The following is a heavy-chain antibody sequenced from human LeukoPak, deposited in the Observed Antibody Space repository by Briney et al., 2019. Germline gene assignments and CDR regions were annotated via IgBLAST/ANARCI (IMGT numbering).Heavy chain of an antibody. CDR1: GGTFSSYA. J-gene: IGHJ4*02. Sequence: ASVKVSCKASGGTFSSYAISWVRQAPGQGLEWMGGIIPIFGTANYAQKFQDRVTITADESTSTAYMELSSLRSEDTAVYYCARNPAAGRYYFDYWGQGTLVTVSS. CDR2: IIPIFGTA. V-gene: IGHV1-69*13. D-gene: IGHD6-13*01. CDR3: ARNPAAGRYYFDY.